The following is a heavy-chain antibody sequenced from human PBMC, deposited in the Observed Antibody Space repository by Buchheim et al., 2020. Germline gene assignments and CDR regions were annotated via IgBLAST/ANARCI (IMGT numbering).Heavy chain of an antibody. CDR1: GGSISSSSYY. CDR2: IYYSGST. Sequence: QLQLQESGPGLVKPSETLSLTCTVSGGSISSSSYYWGWIRQPPGKGLEWIESIYYSGSTSYNPPLKSRVTISVATSKRQVSLKLSSVTAADTAVYYCARISGRYWYWGQGTL. D-gene: IGHD1-26*01. CDR3: ARISGRYWY. V-gene: IGHV4-39*07. J-gene: IGHJ4*02.